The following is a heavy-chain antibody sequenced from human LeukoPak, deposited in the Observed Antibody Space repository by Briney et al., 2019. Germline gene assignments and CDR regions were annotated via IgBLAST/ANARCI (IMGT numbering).Heavy chain of an antibody. V-gene: IGHV4-39*01. Sequence: SETLSLTCTVSGGSISSTYYYWGWIRQPPGKGLEWIGNFHYSGSNSYNPSLKSRVTISVDTSKNQFSLRLSSVTAANTAVYYCARQVTFGYAYAYYFDYWGQGTLVTVSS. CDR3: ARQVTFGYAYAYYFDY. J-gene: IGHJ4*02. CDR1: GGSISSTYYY. D-gene: IGHD3-16*01. CDR2: FHYSGSN.